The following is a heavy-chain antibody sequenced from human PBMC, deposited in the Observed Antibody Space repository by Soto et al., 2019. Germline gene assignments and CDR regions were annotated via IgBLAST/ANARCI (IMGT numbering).Heavy chain of an antibody. CDR3: VQTTGWPGFDF. CDR2: MYGGGTT. J-gene: IGHJ4*02. Sequence: EVQWVESGGGLIQPGGSLRLSCAASGFAVSSKYMTWVRHAPGKGLEWVSVMYGGGTTYYADSVKGRFTISRDTSKNTLYLQMTSLRAEDTAVYYCVQTTGWPGFDFWGQGTRVTVSS. D-gene: IGHD6-19*01. V-gene: IGHV3-53*01. CDR1: GFAVSSKY.